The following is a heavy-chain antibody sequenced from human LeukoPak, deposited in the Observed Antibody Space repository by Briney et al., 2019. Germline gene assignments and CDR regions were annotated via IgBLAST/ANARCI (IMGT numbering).Heavy chain of an antibody. V-gene: IGHV1-2*02. Sequence: ASVKVSCKASGYTFTGYYMHWVRQAPGQGLEWMGWINPNSGGTNYAQKFQGRVTITADKSTSTAYMELSSLRSEDTAVYYCASFSIAAAGIYYYGMDVWGQGTTVTVSS. D-gene: IGHD6-13*01. CDR1: GYTFTGYY. CDR2: INPNSGGT. J-gene: IGHJ6*02. CDR3: ASFSIAAAGIYYYGMDV.